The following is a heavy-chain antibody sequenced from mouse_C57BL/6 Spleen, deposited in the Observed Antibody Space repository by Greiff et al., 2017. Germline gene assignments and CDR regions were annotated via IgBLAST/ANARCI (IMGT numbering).Heavy chain of an antibody. D-gene: IGHD2-10*01. CDR2: ISDGGSYT. CDR3: AREGCPTDFDY. CDR1: GFTFSSYA. V-gene: IGHV5-4*01. J-gene: IGHJ2*01. Sequence: EVKVVESGGGLVKPGGSLKLSCAASGFTFSSYAMSWVRQTPDKRLEWVATISDGGSYTYYPDNVQGRFTISRDNAKNNLYLQMSHLKSEDTAMYYCAREGCPTDFDYWGQGTTLTVSS.